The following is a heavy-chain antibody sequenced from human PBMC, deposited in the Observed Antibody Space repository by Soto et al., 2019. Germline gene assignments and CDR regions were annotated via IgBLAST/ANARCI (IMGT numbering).Heavy chain of an antibody. CDR1: GFTFSSYA. D-gene: IGHD3-22*01. CDR3: AKGSSSGWAYYYYGMDV. CDR2: ISGSVVRT. V-gene: IGHV3-23*01. J-gene: IGHJ6*02. Sequence: GGSRRLSCAASGFTFSSYAMSWVRQAPGKGLEWVSAISGSVVRTYYADSVKGRFTISRDNSKNTLYLQMNSLRAEDTAVYYCAKGSSSGWAYYYYGMDVWGQGTTVTVSS.